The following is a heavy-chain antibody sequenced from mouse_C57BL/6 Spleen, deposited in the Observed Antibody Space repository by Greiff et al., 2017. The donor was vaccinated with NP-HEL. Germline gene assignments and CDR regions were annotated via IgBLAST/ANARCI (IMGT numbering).Heavy chain of an antibody. D-gene: IGHD2-3*01. CDR2: IYPRSGNT. Sequence: QVQLQQSGAELARPGAPVKLSCKASGYTFTSYGISWVKQRTGQGLEWIGEIYPRSGNTYYNEKFKGKATLTADKSSSTAYMELRSLTSEDSAVYFCARWDDGHGGVYFDYWGQGTTLTVSS. CDR3: ARWDDGHGGVYFDY. J-gene: IGHJ2*01. V-gene: IGHV1-81*01. CDR1: GYTFTSYG.